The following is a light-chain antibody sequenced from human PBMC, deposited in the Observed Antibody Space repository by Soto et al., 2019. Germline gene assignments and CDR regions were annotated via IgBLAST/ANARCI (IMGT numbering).Light chain of an antibody. Sequence: EILMTQGPATLSGAPGERATLSCRASQSVSNNLAWYQQKPGQAPRLLIYAVSSRPAGIPARFSGSGSGTEFTLTINSLQSEDFAVYYCQQYNNWPPTWTFGQGTKVDIK. CDR1: QSVSNN. J-gene: IGKJ1*01. CDR2: AVS. V-gene: IGKV3-15*01. CDR3: QQYNNWPPTWT.